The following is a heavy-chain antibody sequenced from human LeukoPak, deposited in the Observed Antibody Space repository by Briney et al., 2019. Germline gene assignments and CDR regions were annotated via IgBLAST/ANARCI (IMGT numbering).Heavy chain of an antibody. CDR3: TRGAGTSWFDY. D-gene: IGHD2-2*01. V-gene: IGHV1-2*02. CDR1: GYTFTVNY. CDR2: MNPNSGVT. J-gene: IGHJ4*02. Sequence: ASVKVSCKPSGYTFTVNYLHWVRQAPGQGLEWVGWMNPNSGVTVYAQNFQGRVTMTRDTSISTAYMELSSLTSDETAVYYCTRGAGTSWFDYWGQGSLVTVSS.